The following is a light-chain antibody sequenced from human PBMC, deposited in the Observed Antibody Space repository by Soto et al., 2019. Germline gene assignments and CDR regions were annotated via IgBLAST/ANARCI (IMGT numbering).Light chain of an antibody. CDR1: QSINSW. J-gene: IGKJ2*01. CDR2: DAS. CDR3: QQYNTYPYT. V-gene: IGKV1-5*01. Sequence: DIQMTQSPSTLSASVGDRVTITCRASQSINSWLAWYQQKPGKAPKVLINDASSLESGVPSRFSGSGSGTEFTLTIGSLQPDDFATYYCQQYNTYPYTFGQGTKLEIK.